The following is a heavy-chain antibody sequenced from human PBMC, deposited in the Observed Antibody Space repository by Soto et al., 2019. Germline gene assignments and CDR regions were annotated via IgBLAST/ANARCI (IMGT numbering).Heavy chain of an antibody. CDR3: ARDHPHSYGVYYFDY. D-gene: IGHD5-18*01. CDR2: INTSGGST. Sequence: EASVKVSCKASGYTFTSYYMHWVRQAPGQGLEWMGIINTSGGSTSYAQKFQGRVTMTRDTSTSTVYMELSSLRSEDTAVYYCARDHPHSYGVYYFDYWGQGTPVTVSS. CDR1: GYTFTSYY. V-gene: IGHV1-46*01. J-gene: IGHJ4*02.